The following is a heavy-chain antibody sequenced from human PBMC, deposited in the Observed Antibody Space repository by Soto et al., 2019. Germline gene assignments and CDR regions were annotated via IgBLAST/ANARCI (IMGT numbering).Heavy chain of an antibody. V-gene: IGHV1-18*01. J-gene: IGHJ4*02. CDR2: ISAYNGNT. CDR1: GYTFTSYG. D-gene: IGHD2-15*01. CDR3: ARVPSADIVVVVAANYVDF. Sequence: ASVKVSCKASGYTFTSYGISWVRQAPGQGLEWMGWISAYNGNTNYAQKLQGRVTMTTDTSTSTAYMELRSLRSDDTAVYYCARVPSADIVVVVAANYVDFWGQGILVTVSS.